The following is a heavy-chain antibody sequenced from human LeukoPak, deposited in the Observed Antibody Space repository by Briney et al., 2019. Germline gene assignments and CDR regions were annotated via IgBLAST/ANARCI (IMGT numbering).Heavy chain of an antibody. CDR1: GGSISSSSYY. CDR2: IYYSGST. D-gene: IGHD5-24*01. J-gene: IGHJ4*02. V-gene: IGHV4-39*07. Sequence: SETLSLTCTVSGGSISSSSYYWVWIRQPPGKGLEWIGSIYYSGSTYYNPSLKSRVTISVDTSKNQFSLKLSSVTAADTAVYYCARDLRRDGYRSDFDYWGQGTLVTVSS. CDR3: ARDLRRDGYRSDFDY.